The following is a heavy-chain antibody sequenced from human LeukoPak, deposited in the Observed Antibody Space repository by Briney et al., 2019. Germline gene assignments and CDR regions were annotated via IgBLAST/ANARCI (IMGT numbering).Heavy chain of an antibody. J-gene: IGHJ4*02. CDR3: ARGVLVRGRLLNYFDY. CDR2: MNPNSGNT. D-gene: IGHD3-10*01. CDR1: GYTFTSYD. V-gene: IGHV1-8*03. Sequence: GASVKVSCKASGYTFTSYDINWVRQATGQGLEWMGWMNPNSGNTGYAQKFQGRVTITRNTSISTAYMELSSLRSEDTAVYYCARGVLVRGRLLNYFDYWGQGTLVTVSS.